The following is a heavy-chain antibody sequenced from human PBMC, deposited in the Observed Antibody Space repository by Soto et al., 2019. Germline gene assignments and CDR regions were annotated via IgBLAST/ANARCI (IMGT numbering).Heavy chain of an antibody. D-gene: IGHD3-22*01. CDR1: GGSISSGGYY. Sequence: SETLSLTCTVSGGSISSGGYYWSWIRQHPGKGLEWIGYIYYSGSTYYNPSLKSRVTISVDTSKNQFSLKLSSVTAADTAVYYCARGTYYYDSSGYYDYWGQGTLVTVSS. J-gene: IGHJ4*02. V-gene: IGHV4-31*03. CDR3: ARGTYYYDSSGYYDY. CDR2: IYYSGST.